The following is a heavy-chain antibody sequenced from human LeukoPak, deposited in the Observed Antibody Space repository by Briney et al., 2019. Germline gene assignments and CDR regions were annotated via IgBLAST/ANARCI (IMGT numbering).Heavy chain of an antibody. V-gene: IGHV4-4*07. J-gene: IGHJ5*02. CDR3: AREVITMVRGAKVNWFDP. D-gene: IGHD3-10*01. Sequence: SETLSLTCTVSGGSISSYYWSWIRQPAGKGLEWIGRIYTSGSTNYNPSLKSRVTISVDTSKNQFSLKLSSVTAADTAVYYCAREVITMVRGAKVNWFDPWGQGTLVTVSS. CDR1: GGSISSYY. CDR2: IYTSGST.